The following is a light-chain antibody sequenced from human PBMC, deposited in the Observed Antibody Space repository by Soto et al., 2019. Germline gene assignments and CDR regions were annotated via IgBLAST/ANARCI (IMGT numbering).Light chain of an antibody. Sequence: QCALTQPASVSGSPGQSITISCTGTSSDVGSYNLVSWYQQHPGKAPKVMIYEVNKRPSGVSNRFSGSKSGNTASLTISGLQAEDEADYYCCSYAGSNTWGFGGGTQLTVL. CDR3: CSYAGSNTWG. CDR1: SSDVGSYNL. CDR2: EVN. V-gene: IGLV2-23*02. J-gene: IGLJ7*01.